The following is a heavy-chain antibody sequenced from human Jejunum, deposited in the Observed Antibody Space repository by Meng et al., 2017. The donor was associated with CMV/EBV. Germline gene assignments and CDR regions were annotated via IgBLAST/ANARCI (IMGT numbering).Heavy chain of an antibody. CDR1: FTFSSYA. CDR2: ISGRGGTT. D-gene: IGHD2-2*01. J-gene: IGHJ5*02. Sequence: FTFSSYAMYWVRRAPGKGLEWVAGISGRGGTTKYAASVKGRCTISRDNSKNTLYLQINSLSGDDTALYYCVRDRADHVVVPGAPFDPWGQGTLVTVSS. CDR3: VRDRADHVVVPGAPFDP. V-gene: IGHV3-23*01.